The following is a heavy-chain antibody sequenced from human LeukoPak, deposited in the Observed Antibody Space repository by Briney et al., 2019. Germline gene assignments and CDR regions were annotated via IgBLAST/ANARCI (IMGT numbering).Heavy chain of an antibody. CDR1: GYTFTSYG. J-gene: IGHJ4*02. V-gene: IGHV1-18*01. CDR3: ASSNGYSSGWYLPITDY. D-gene: IGHD6-19*01. Sequence: GASVKVSCKASGYTFTSYGISWVRQAPGQGLEWMGWISAYNGNTNYAQKLQGRVTMTTDTSTSTAYMELSSLRSEDTAVYYCASSNGYSSGWYLPITDYWGQGTLVTVSS. CDR2: ISAYNGNT.